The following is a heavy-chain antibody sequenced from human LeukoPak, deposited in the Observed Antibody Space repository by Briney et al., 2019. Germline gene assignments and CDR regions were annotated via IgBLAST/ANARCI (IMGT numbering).Heavy chain of an antibody. J-gene: IGHJ4*02. V-gene: IGHV1-2*06. CDR3: AREREWELERQRVIDY. CDR2: INPNTGVT. Sequence: ASVKVSCKTSGYTFTGYFIHWVRQAPGEGLEWVGRINPNTGVTNSAQKFQGRVTMTRDTSINTAYMELTRLTSDDTAVYYCAREREWELERQRVIDYWGQGTLVTVS. CDR1: GYTFTGYF. D-gene: IGHD1-1*01.